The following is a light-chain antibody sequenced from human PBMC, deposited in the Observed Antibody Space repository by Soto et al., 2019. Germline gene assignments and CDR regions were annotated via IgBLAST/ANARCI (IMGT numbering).Light chain of an antibody. V-gene: IGLV2-14*01. CDR2: EVS. Sequence: QSGLTQPASVSGSPGQSITMSCTGTSSDVGGYNYVSWYQQHPGKAPKLMIYEVSNRPSGVSNRFSGSKSGNTASLTISGLQAEDEADYYCSSYTSSSTLVVFGPGPHGTVL. CDR3: SSYTSSSTLVV. CDR1: SSDVGGYNY. J-gene: IGLJ1*01.